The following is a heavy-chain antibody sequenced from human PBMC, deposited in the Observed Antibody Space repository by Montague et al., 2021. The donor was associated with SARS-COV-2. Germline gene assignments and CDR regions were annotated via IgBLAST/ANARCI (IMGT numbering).Heavy chain of an antibody. V-gene: IGHV4-59*08. Sequence: SETLSLTCTVSGGSISSYYWSWIRQPQGKGLERIGNSYNSGSTNYKPTLKSRVTISVDTYKNKFSLKLSSVTAADTAAYYCARHHPVGGVRPWGQGTLVTVSS. CDR3: ARHHPVGGVRP. CDR1: GGSISSYY. D-gene: IGHD2-8*02. J-gene: IGHJ5*02. CDR2: SYNSGST.